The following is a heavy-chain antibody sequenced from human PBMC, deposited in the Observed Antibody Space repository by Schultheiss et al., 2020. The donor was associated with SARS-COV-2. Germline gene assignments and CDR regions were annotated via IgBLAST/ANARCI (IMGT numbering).Heavy chain of an antibody. CDR3: ASDSDSSGSGKYYYGMDV. CDR2: IKSKTDGGTT. CDR1: GFTFSNAW. D-gene: IGHD3-22*01. J-gene: IGHJ6*02. V-gene: IGHV3-15*01. Sequence: GGSLRLSCAASGFTFSNAWMSWVRQAPGKGLEWVGRIKSKTDGGTTDYAAPVKGRFTISRDDSKNTLYLQMNSLRAEDTAVYYCASDSDSSGSGKYYYGMDVWGQGTTVTVSS.